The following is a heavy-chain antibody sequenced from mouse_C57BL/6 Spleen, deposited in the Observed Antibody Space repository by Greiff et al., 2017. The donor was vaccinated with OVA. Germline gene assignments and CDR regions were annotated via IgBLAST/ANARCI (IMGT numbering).Heavy chain of an antibody. Sequence: QVQLQQSGAELVRPGTSVKVSCKASGYAFTNYLIEWVKQRPGQGLEWIGVINPGSGGTNYNEKLKGKATLTADKSSSTAYMQLSSLTSEDSAVYFCASGFAYWGQGTLVTVSA. CDR3: ASGFAY. J-gene: IGHJ3*01. CDR2: INPGSGGT. CDR1: GYAFTNYL. V-gene: IGHV1-54*01.